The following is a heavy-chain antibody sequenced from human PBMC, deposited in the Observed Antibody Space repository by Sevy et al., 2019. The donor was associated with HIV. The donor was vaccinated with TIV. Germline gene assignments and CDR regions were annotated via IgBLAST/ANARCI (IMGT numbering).Heavy chain of an antibody. D-gene: IGHD3-3*01. CDR2: ISSSGSTI. CDR3: ARAPYDFWSGPSGYFDL. J-gene: IGHJ2*01. V-gene: IGHV3-11*01. Sequence: GGSLRLSCAASGFTFSDYYMNWIRQAPGKGLEWVSYISSSGSTIYYADSVKGRFTITRDNAKNSLYLQINSLRAEDTAVYYCARAPYDFWSGPSGYFDLWGRGTLVTVSS. CDR1: GFTFSDYY.